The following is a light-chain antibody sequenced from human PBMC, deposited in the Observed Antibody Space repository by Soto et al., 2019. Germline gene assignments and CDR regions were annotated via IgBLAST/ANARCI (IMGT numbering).Light chain of an antibody. V-gene: IGLV2-23*01. J-gene: IGLJ2*01. CDR3: CSYAGSSTGV. Sequence: SALTQPASVSGSPGQSITLSCTGNSSDVGSYNLVSWYQQHPGKAPKLMIYEGSKRPSGVSNRFSGSKSGNTASLTISGLQAEDEADYYCCSYAGSSTGVFGGGTKLTVL. CDR1: SSDVGSYNL. CDR2: EGS.